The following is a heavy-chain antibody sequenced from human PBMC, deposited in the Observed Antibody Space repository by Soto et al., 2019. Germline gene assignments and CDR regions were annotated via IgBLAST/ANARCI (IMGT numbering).Heavy chain of an antibody. CDR3: ARDTTPTDY. Sequence: QVQLVQSGAEVKKPGASVKVSCKTSGYTFTSYHISWVRQAPGQGLEWMGWISAYNTNTNYAQKFQGRVTMTTDTLTSTAYMELRSLRYDDTAVYYCARDTTPTDYWGQGTLVTVSS. CDR1: GYTFTSYH. V-gene: IGHV1-18*01. D-gene: IGHD1-1*01. CDR2: ISAYNTNT. J-gene: IGHJ4*02.